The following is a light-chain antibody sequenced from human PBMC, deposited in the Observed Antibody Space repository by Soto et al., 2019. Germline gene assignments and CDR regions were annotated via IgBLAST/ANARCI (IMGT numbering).Light chain of an antibody. CDR3: AAWDDSRKGVV. CDR2: SNN. V-gene: IGLV1-44*01. J-gene: IGLJ2*01. CDR1: SSNIGSNT. Sequence: QSVLTQPPSASGTPGQRVTISCSGSSSNIGSNTVNWYQQLPGTAPKLLIYSNNQRPSGVPDRFSGSKSGTSASLAISGLQSEDEADYDCAAWDDSRKGVVFGGGTQLTVL.